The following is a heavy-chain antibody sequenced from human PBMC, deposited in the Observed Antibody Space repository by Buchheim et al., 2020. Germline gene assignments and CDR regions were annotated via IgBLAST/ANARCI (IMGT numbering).Heavy chain of an antibody. D-gene: IGHD5-24*01. CDR3: AKARESSYYYYGMDV. V-gene: IGHV3-23*01. CDR2: FSGSGGTT. CDR1: GFTFSSYA. J-gene: IGHJ6*02. Sequence: EVQLLESGGGLVQPGGSLRLSCAASGFTFSSYAMSWVREAPGKGLEWVSVFSGSGGTTYYADSVRGRFTISRDNSKNTLYLQRNSLRAEDTAVYYCAKARESSYYYYGMDVWGQGTT.